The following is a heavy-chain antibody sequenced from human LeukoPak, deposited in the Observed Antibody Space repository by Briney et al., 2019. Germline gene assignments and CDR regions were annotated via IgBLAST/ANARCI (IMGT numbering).Heavy chain of an antibody. V-gene: IGHV1-69*04. CDR1: GGTFSSYA. D-gene: IGHD2-2*02. CDR2: IIPIFGIA. Sequence: ASVKVYCKASGGTFSSYAISWVRQAPGQGLEWMGRIIPIFGIANYAQKFQGRVTITADKSTSTAYMELGSLRSEDTAVYYCASWGYCSSTSCYRGSGYYYYGMDVWGQGTTVTVSS. J-gene: IGHJ6*02. CDR3: ASWGYCSSTSCYRGSGYYYYGMDV.